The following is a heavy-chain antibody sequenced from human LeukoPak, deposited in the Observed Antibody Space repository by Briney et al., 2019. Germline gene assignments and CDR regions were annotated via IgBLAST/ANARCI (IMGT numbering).Heavy chain of an antibody. D-gene: IGHD1-26*01. CDR2: IKNKADRGEI. CDR3: TTESSGSLPY. Sequence: SGGSLRLSCAASGFIFSDTYINWVRQLPGTGLEWVGLIKNKADRGEIEYAAPVKDRFTISRDDSKNTVYLQMSSLKTEDTAVYYCTTESSGSLPYWGQGTLVTVSS. CDR1: GFIFSDTY. J-gene: IGHJ4*02. V-gene: IGHV3-15*07.